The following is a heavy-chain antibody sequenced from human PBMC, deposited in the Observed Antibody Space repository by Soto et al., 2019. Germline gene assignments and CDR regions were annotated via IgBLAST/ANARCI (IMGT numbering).Heavy chain of an antibody. CDR1: GYTFTSCD. V-gene: IGHV1-8*01. D-gene: IGHD3-10*01. Sequence: ASVELSCKASGYTFTSCDINWVRQATGQGLEWMGWMNPNSGNTGYAQKFQGRVTITRDTSASTAYMELSSLRSEDTAVYYCAREGPALYYYGSGSFPYYYYGMDVWGQGTTVTVSS. CDR2: MNPNSGNT. J-gene: IGHJ6*02. CDR3: AREGPALYYYGSGSFPYYYYGMDV.